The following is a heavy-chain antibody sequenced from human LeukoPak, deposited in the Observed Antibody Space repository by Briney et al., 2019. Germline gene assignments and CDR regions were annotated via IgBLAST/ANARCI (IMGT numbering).Heavy chain of an antibody. J-gene: IGHJ5*02. CDR3: AKSQNYYDSSGYHGYNWFDP. D-gene: IGHD3-22*01. V-gene: IGHV3-30*18. CDR2: ISYDGSNK. CDR1: GFTFRSYA. Sequence: PGRSLRLSCAASGFTFRSYAMHWVRQAPGKGLEGVAVISYDGSNKYYADSVKGRFTISRDNSKNTLYLQMNSLRAEDTAVYYCAKSQNYYDSSGYHGYNWFDPWGQGTLVTVSS.